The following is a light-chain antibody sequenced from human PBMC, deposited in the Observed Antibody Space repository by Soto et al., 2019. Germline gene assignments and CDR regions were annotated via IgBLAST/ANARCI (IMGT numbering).Light chain of an antibody. J-gene: IGLJ2*01. CDR2: EVT. V-gene: IGLV2-14*01. CDR3: SSFVGGDSFDVI. CDR1: SSDVGAYNY. Sequence: QSALTQPASVSGSPGQSITISCTGTSSDVGAYNYVSWYQQHPGKAPKLLIYEVTNRPSGVSNRFSGSKSGNTASLTVSGLRADDEAVYYCSSFVGGDSFDVIFGGGTQLTVL.